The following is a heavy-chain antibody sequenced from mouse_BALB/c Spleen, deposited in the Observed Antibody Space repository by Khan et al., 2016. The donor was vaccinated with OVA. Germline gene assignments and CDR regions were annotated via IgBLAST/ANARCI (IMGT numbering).Heavy chain of an antibody. V-gene: IGHV2-6-5*01. J-gene: IGHJ4*01. CDR1: GFSLSDYG. CDR3: AKGLWSYYFALDY. Sequence: QVQLKESGPGLVAPSQSLSITCTVSGFSLSDYGVSWIRQPPGKGLEWLGVIWGGGSTYYNSALKSRLSISKDNSKSQVFLKMNSLQTDDTATYYCAKGLWSYYFALDYWGQGTSVTVSS. D-gene: IGHD1-1*02. CDR2: IWGGGST.